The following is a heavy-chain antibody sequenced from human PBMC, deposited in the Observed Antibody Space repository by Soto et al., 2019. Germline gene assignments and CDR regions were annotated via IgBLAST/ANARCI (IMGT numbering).Heavy chain of an antibody. CDR1: GFTFGDYA. CDR3: TRVSEARYCSGGSCYEIFDY. D-gene: IGHD2-15*01. Sequence: GESLKISCTASGFTFGDYAMSWFRQAPGKGLEWVGFIRSKAYGGTTEYAASVKGRFTISRDDSKSIAYLQMNSLKTEDTAVYYCTRVSEARYCSGGSCYEIFDYWGQGTLVTVSS. CDR2: IRSKAYGGTT. J-gene: IGHJ4*02. V-gene: IGHV3-49*03.